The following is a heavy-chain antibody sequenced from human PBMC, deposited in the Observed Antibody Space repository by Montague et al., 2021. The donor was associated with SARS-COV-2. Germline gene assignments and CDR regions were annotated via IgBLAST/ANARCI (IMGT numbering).Heavy chain of an antibody. CDR3: ARQENSSGWFKPDAFDI. Sequence: SETLSLTCTVSGGSISSSSYYWGWIRQPPGKGLEWIGSIYYSGSTYYNPSLKSRVTISVDTSKNQFSLKLSSVTAADTAVYYCARQENSSGWFKPDAFDIWGQGQWSPSLQ. D-gene: IGHD6-19*01. J-gene: IGHJ3*02. CDR2: IYYSGST. CDR1: GGSISSSSYY. V-gene: IGHV4-39*01.